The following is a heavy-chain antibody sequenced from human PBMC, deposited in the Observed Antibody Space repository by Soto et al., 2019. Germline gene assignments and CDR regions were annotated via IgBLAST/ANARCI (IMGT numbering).Heavy chain of an antibody. CDR1: GYTFASYG. CDR3: AREGTCSSTSCPTSFSFGMDV. J-gene: IGHJ6*02. Sequence: ASVKVSWKASGYTFASYGISWVRQAPGQGLEWMGWISAYNGNTNYAQKLQGRVTMTTDTFTRTAYMEVRSLRSDDTAVYYCAREGTCSSTSCPTSFSFGMDVWGQ. V-gene: IGHV1-18*01. CDR2: ISAYNGNT. D-gene: IGHD2-2*01.